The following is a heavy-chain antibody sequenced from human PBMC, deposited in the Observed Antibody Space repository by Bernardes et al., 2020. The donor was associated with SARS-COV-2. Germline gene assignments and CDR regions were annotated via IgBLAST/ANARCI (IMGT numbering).Heavy chain of an antibody. CDR3: AAERGYSYGNFDY. V-gene: IGHV3-23*01. CDR1: GFTFSSYA. Sequence: GGSLRLSCAASGFTFSSYAMSWVRQAPGKGLEWVSAISGSGGSTYYADSVKGRFTISRDNSKNTLYLQMNSLRAEDTTVYYCAAERGYSYGNFDYWGQGTLVTVSS. D-gene: IGHD5-18*01. CDR2: ISGSGGST. J-gene: IGHJ4*02.